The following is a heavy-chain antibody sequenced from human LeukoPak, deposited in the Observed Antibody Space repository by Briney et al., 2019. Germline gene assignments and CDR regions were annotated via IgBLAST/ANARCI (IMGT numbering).Heavy chain of an antibody. CDR1: GFTFGDTW. J-gene: IGHJ4*02. Sequence: GGSLRLSCAASGFTFGDTWMNWVRQAPGKGLEWVSSISSSSSYIYYADSVKGRFTISRDNAKNSLYLQMNSLRAEDTAVYYCARAPHVLLWFGTYFDYWGQGTLVTVSS. CDR3: ARAPHVLLWFGTYFDY. V-gene: IGHV3-21*01. CDR2: ISSSSSYI. D-gene: IGHD3-10*01.